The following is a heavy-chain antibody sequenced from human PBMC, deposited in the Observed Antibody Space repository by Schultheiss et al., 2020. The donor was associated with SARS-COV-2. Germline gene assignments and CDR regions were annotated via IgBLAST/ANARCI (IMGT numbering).Heavy chain of an antibody. Sequence: SETLSLTCTVSGGSISSYYWSCIRQPAGKGLEWIGRIYTSGSTNYNPSLKSRVTMSVDTSKNQFSLTLSSVTAADTAVYYCARDDHYGDYGDYWGQGTLVTVSS. J-gene: IGHJ4*02. CDR3: ARDDHYGDYGDY. CDR2: IYTSGST. D-gene: IGHD4-17*01. CDR1: GGSISSYY. V-gene: IGHV4-4*07.